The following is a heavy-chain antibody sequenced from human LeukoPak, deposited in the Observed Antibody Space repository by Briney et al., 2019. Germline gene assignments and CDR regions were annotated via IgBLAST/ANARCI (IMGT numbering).Heavy chain of an antibody. CDR3: AREQEDCTGTTCYRAFDV. CDR1: GFTFSSYW. J-gene: IGHJ3*01. Sequence: PGGSLRLSCAASGFTFSSYWMHWVRQAPGQGLLWVSRINTDGRSTSYAESVKGRFTISRDNARNTLFLQMNSLRSEDTAVYYCAREQEDCTGTTCYRAFDVWGQGTMVTVS. V-gene: IGHV3-74*01. D-gene: IGHD2-2*01. CDR2: INTDGRST.